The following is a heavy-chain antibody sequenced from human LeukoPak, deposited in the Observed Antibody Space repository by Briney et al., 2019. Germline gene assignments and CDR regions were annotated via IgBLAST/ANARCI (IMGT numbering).Heavy chain of an antibody. J-gene: IGHJ6*02. CDR1: GGSFSGYY. D-gene: IGHD3-10*01. Sequence: PSQTLSLTCAVYGGSFSGYYWSWIRQPPGKGLEWVGEINHSGSTNYNPSLKSRVTISVDTSKNQFSLKLSSVTAADTAVYYCASTSYGSGSYFTPARPYYYYYGMDVWGQGTTVTVSS. CDR2: INHSGST. V-gene: IGHV4-34*01. CDR3: ASTSYGSGSYFTPARPYYYYYGMDV.